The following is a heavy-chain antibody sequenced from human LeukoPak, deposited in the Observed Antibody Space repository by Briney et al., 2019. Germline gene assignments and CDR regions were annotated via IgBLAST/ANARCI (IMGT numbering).Heavy chain of an antibody. CDR2: ISYDGSNK. CDR1: GFTFSSYA. Sequence: GGSLRLSCAASGFTFSSYAMHWVRQAPGKGLEWVAVISYDGSNKYYADSVKGRFTISRDNSKNTLYLQMNSLRAEDTAVYYCARGIQCSSTSCCAGSTFDYWGQGTLVTVSS. D-gene: IGHD2-2*01. CDR3: ARGIQCSSTSCCAGSTFDY. J-gene: IGHJ4*02. V-gene: IGHV3-30-3*01.